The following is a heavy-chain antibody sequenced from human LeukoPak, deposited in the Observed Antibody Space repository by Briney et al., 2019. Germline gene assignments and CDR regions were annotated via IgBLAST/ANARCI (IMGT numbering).Heavy chain of an antibody. D-gene: IGHD3-10*01. CDR2: ISADNGNT. V-gene: IGHV1-18*04. J-gene: IGHJ6*02. CDR1: GYIFTSYG. Sequence: ASVKVSCKASGYIFTSYGINWVRQAPGQGLEWMGWISADNGNTNYAQNLQGRVTMTTDTSTSTAYMELRSLRSDDTAVYYCARVGLRGDYYYYGMDVWGQGTTVTASS. CDR3: ARVGLRGDYYYYGMDV.